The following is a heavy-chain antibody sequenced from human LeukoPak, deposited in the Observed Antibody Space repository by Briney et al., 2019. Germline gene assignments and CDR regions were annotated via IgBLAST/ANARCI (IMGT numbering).Heavy chain of an antibody. Sequence: GGSLRLSCAASGFTFSSYGMHWVRQAPGKGLEWVAVISYDGSNKYYADSVKGRFTISRDNSKNTLYLQMNSLRAEDTAVYYCAKVSFSGSGSYYTLFFDYWGQGTLVTVSS. CDR2: ISYDGSNK. CDR1: GFTFSSYG. J-gene: IGHJ4*02. D-gene: IGHD3-10*01. V-gene: IGHV3-30*18. CDR3: AKVSFSGSGSYYTLFFDY.